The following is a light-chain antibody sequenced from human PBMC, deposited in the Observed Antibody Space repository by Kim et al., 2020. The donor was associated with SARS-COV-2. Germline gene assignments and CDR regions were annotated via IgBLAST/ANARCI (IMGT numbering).Light chain of an antibody. V-gene: IGKV3-11*01. Sequence: LSPGERASLSCRASQSVSSYLAWYQQKPGQAPRLLIYDASNRATGIPARFSGSGSGTDFTLTISSLEPEDFAVYYCQQRSNWPPTFGQGTKVDIK. CDR3: QQRSNWPPT. CDR1: QSVSSY. J-gene: IGKJ1*01. CDR2: DAS.